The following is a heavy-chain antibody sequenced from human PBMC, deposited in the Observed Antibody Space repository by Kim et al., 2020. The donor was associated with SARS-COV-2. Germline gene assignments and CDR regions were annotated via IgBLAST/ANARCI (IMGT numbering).Heavy chain of an antibody. Sequence: GGSLRLSCAASGFTFSSYSMNWVRQAPGKGLEWVSSISSSSSYIYYADSVKGRFTISRDNAKNSLYLQMNSLRAEDTAVYYCARDPWGKRSFDYWGQGTLVTVSS. V-gene: IGHV3-21*01. CDR1: GFTFSSYS. J-gene: IGHJ4*02. CDR3: ARDPWGKRSFDY. CDR2: ISSSSSYI. D-gene: IGHD3-16*01.